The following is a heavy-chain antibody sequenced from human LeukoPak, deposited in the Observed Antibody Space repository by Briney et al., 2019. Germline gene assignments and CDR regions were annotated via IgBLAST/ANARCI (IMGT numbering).Heavy chain of an antibody. CDR2: ISSSSSYI. V-gene: IGHV3-21*01. J-gene: IGHJ3*02. CDR3: AVIDRGYSYGQIGENDAFDI. Sequence: GGSLRLSCAASGFTFSSYSMNWVRQAPGKGLEWVSSISSSSSYIYYADSVKGRFTISRGNAKNSLYLQMNSLRAEDTAVYYCAVIDRGYSYGQIGENDAFDIWGQGTMVTVSS. D-gene: IGHD5-18*01. CDR1: GFTFSSYS.